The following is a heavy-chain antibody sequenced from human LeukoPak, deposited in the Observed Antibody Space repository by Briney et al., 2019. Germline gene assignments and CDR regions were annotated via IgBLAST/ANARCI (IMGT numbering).Heavy chain of an antibody. Sequence: GSLRLSCAASGFTFSSYWMHWVRQAPGKGLEWVAGVSNDGSNQHYADSVKGRFTVSRDNSKDTLHLQMNSLRTEDTALYYCAKDHGSSRLDYWGQGTLVTVSS. CDR1: GFTFSSYW. CDR3: AKDHGSSRLDY. D-gene: IGHD1-26*01. CDR2: VSNDGSNQ. J-gene: IGHJ4*02. V-gene: IGHV3-30*18.